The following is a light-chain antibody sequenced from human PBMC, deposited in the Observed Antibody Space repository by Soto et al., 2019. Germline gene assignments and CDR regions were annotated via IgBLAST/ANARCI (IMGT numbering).Light chain of an antibody. V-gene: IGLV2-8*01. CDR3: SSYAASSGVV. CDR2: EVN. J-gene: IGLJ2*01. CDR1: SSDVGAHKY. Sequence: QSALTQPPSASGSPGQSVTISCTGSSSDVGAHKYVSWYQQHPGRAPKLMIYEVNERPSGVPDRFSGSKSGNTASLTVSGLQADDEADYFCSSYAASSGVVFGGGTKLTVL.